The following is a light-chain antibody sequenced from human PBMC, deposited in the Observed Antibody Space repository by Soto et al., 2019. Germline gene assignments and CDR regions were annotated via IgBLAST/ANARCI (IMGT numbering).Light chain of an antibody. CDR3: HVWDTTNDHPL. Sequence: ELTQPPSVSVAPGETARITCGGKNIGSKSVHWYQQKTGQAPVLVIYYDSDRPSGIPERFSGSNSGNTATLTVSRVEAGDEADYYCHVWDTTNDHPLFGGGTKLTVL. CDR2: YDS. J-gene: IGLJ2*01. V-gene: IGLV3-21*04. CDR1: NIGSKS.